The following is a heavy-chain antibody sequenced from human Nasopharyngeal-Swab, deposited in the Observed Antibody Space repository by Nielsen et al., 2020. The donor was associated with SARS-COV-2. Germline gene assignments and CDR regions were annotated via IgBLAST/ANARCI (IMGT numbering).Heavy chain of an antibody. CDR3: TPSPDY. CDR2: ISRTSHGGTP. V-gene: IGHV3-49*04. J-gene: IGHJ4*02. Sequence: GESLKISCTTSGFTFGDFAVTWVRQAPGRGLEWLGFISRTSHGGTPEYAPSVKGRFIISRDDSKNTAYLHMNSLKMDDTATYYCTPSPDYWGPGSLVTVSS. CDR1: GFTFGDFA.